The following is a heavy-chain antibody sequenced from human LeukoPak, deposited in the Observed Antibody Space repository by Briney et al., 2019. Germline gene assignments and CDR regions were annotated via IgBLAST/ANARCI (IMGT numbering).Heavy chain of an antibody. V-gene: IGHV3-21*01. J-gene: IGHJ5*02. Sequence: GGSLRLSCAASGFTLSNYDMNWVRQAPGKGLEWVSSISTSSRYIYYKDSVRGRFTISRDDAKNSLYQEMNSLRAEDTAVYYCARADCSSSTCYLRRSWFDPWGQGTLVTVSS. D-gene: IGHD2-2*01. CDR3: ARADCSSSTCYLRRSWFDP. CDR1: GFTLSNYD. CDR2: ISTSSRYI.